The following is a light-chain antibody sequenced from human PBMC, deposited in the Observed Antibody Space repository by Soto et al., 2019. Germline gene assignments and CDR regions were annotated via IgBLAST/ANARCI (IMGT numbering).Light chain of an antibody. J-gene: IGKJ5*01. Sequence: TQSPATLSVSPGERVSLSCRASQSVSSSFLAWYQQKAGQAPRLLIYGASRRATGIPDRFSGSGSGTDFTLTISRLEPEDFAVYYCQQHETLITFGQGTRLEIK. CDR1: QSVSSSF. V-gene: IGKV3-20*01. CDR3: QQHETLIT. CDR2: GAS.